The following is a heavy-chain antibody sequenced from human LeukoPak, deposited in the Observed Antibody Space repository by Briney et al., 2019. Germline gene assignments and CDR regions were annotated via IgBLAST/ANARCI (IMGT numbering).Heavy chain of an antibody. Sequence: SETLSLTCAVYGGSFSGYYWSWIRQPPGKGLEWIGEINHSGSTNYNPSLKSRVTISVDTSKNQFSLKLSSVTAADTAVYYCASWDTMGYWGQGTLVTVSS. CDR3: ASWDTMGY. CDR1: GGSFSGYY. V-gene: IGHV4-34*01. D-gene: IGHD5-18*01. CDR2: INHSGST. J-gene: IGHJ4*02.